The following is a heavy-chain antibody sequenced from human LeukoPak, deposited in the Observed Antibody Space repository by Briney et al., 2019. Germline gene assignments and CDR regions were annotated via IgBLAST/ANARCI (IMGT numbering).Heavy chain of an antibody. CDR1: GFTFSDYY. CDR2: ISYDGSNK. CDR3: ARDGGPYGSGSYYRF. J-gene: IGHJ4*02. D-gene: IGHD3-10*01. V-gene: IGHV3-30*03. Sequence: GGSLRLSCAASGFTFSDYYMSWIRQAPGKGLEWVAVISYDGSNKYYADSVKGRFTISRDNSKNTLYLQMNSLRAEDTAVYYCARDGGPYGSGSYYRFWGQGTLVTVSS.